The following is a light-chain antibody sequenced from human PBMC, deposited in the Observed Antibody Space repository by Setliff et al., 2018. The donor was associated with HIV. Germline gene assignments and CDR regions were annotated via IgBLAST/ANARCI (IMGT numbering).Light chain of an antibody. CDR1: STDVGTYNL. Sequence: QSALTQPASVSGSPGQSITISCTGTSTDVGTYNLVSWYQQHPGKAPKVMIYEVSKRPSGISNRFSGSKSGNTASLTISGLQPEDESDYYCSSYADTNNFVVFGGGTKVTVL. CDR3: SSYADTNNFVV. CDR2: EVS. J-gene: IGLJ2*01. V-gene: IGLV2-23*02.